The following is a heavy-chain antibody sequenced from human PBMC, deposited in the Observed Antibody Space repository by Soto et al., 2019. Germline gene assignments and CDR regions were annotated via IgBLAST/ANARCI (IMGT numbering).Heavy chain of an antibody. V-gene: IGHV4-30-2*02. CDR1: GGSIGGGGYS. J-gene: IGHJ6*02. Sequence: SETMCLTCAVAGGSIGGGGYSWSWLRQPPGKGLEWIGYIFHSGSTYYNPSLKSRVTISVDTSKNQFSLKLSSVTAADTAVYYCARYKSNYYYGMDVWCQGTTVTVS. CDR3: ARYKSNYYYGMDV. D-gene: IGHD5-12*01. CDR2: IFHSGST.